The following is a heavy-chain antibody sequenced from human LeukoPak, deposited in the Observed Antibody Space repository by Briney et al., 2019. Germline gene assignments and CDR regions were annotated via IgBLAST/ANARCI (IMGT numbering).Heavy chain of an antibody. D-gene: IGHD2-2*02. J-gene: IGHJ6*03. CDR3: ARTDIVVVPAAIEHYYYYMDV. Sequence: SGTLSLTCAVYGGAFRGFYWGWIRPPPGEGLEWIGGINHSGSTNYNPSLKSRVTISVDTSKNQFSLKLSSVTAADTAVYYCARTDIVVVPAAIEHYYYYMDVWGKGTTVTVSS. CDR1: GGAFRGFY. V-gene: IGHV4-34*01. CDR2: INHSGST.